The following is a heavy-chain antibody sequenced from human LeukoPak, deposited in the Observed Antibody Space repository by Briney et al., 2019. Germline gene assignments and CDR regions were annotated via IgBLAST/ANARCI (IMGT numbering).Heavy chain of an antibody. V-gene: IGHV3-23*01. Sequence: GGSLRLSCAASGFTFSSYAMSWVRQAPGKGLEWVSAISGSGGYTYYADSVKGRFTISRDNSKNTLYLQMNSLGAEDTAVYYCAKDTASSWWYFDLWGRGTLVTVSS. CDR2: ISGSGGYT. CDR1: GFTFSSYA. CDR3: AKDTASSWWYFDL. D-gene: IGHD5-18*01. J-gene: IGHJ2*01.